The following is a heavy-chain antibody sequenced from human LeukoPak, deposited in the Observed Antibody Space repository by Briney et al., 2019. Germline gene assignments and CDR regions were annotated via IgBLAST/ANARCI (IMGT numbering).Heavy chain of an antibody. J-gene: IGHJ6*02. Sequence: SETLSLTCALYGGSFSGFYWSWVRQPPGKGLEWIGEINHSGSTNYNPSLKSRVSISVDTSKNQLSLNLRSVTAADTAVYYCARGNGGSSWSGYYYYGMDVWGQGTTVTVSS. CDR3: ARGNGGSSWSGYYYYGMDV. V-gene: IGHV4-34*01. CDR1: GGSFSGFY. D-gene: IGHD6-13*01. CDR2: INHSGST.